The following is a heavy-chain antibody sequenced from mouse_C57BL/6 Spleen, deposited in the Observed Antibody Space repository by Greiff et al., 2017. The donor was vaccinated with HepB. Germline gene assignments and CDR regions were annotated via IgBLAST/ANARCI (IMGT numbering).Heavy chain of an antibody. Sequence: EVQLQQSGAELVKPGASVKLSCTASGFNIKDYYMHWVKQRTEQGLEWIGRIDPEDGETKYAPTFQGKATITADTSSNTAYLQLSSLTSEDTAVYYCAHYGSPHYFDYWGQGTTLTVSS. CDR1: GFNIKDYY. CDR2: IDPEDGET. V-gene: IGHV14-2*01. D-gene: IGHD1-1*01. CDR3: AHYGSPHYFDY. J-gene: IGHJ2*01.